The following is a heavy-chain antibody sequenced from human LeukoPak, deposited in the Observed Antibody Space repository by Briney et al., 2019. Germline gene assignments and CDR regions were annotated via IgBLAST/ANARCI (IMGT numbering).Heavy chain of an antibody. V-gene: IGHV3-21*01. CDR3: ARATYSSGWYAPYYFDY. CDR1: GFTFSSYS. J-gene: IGHJ4*02. CDR2: ISSSSSYI. Sequence: GGSLRLSCAASGFTFSSYSMNWVRQAPGKGLEWVSSISSSSSYIYYADSVKGRFTISRDNAKNSLYLQMNSLRAEDTAVYYCARATYSSGWYAPYYFDYWGQGTLATVSS. D-gene: IGHD6-19*01.